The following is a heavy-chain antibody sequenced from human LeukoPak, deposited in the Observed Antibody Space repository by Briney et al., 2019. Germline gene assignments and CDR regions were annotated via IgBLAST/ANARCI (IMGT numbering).Heavy chain of an antibody. CDR3: ASDPQYYYGSGGLDP. CDR2: IYTSGST. CDR1: GGSISSYY. Sequence: SETLSLTCTVPGGSISSYYWSWIRQTPGKGLEWIGRIYTSGSTNYIPSLKSRVTMSVDTSKNQFSLKLSSVTAADTAVYYCASDPQYYYGSGGLDPWGQGTLVTVSS. J-gene: IGHJ5*02. V-gene: IGHV4-4*07. D-gene: IGHD3-10*01.